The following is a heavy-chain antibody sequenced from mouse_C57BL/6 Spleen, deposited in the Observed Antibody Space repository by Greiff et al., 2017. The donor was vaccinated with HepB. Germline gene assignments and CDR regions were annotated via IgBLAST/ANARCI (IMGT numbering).Heavy chain of an antibody. J-gene: IGHJ3*01. CDR3: ARSAAQATSAWFAY. D-gene: IGHD3-2*02. CDR1: GYAFSSSW. V-gene: IGHV1-82*01. CDR2: IYPGDGDT. Sequence: VQLQQSGPELVKPGASVKISCKASGYAFSSSWMNWVKQRPGKGLEWIGRIYPGDGDTNYNGKFKGKATLTADKSSRTAYMQLRSLTSEDSAVYFCARSAAQATSAWFAYWGQGTLVTVSA.